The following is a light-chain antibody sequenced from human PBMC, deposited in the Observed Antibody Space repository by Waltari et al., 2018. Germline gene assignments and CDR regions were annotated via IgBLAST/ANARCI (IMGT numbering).Light chain of an antibody. J-gene: IGLJ2*01. Sequence: QSALTQPASVSGSPGQSITISCTGTSSDVGGYNSVSWYQQHPGKAPKLMMYEVSNRPSVVSNRFSGSKSGNTASLTISGLQAEDEADYYCSSYTSSSTLVVFGGGTKLTVL. CDR2: EVS. CDR3: SSYTSSSTLVV. V-gene: IGLV2-14*01. CDR1: SSDVGGYNS.